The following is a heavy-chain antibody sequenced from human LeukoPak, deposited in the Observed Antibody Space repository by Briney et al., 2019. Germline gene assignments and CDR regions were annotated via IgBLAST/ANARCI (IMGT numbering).Heavy chain of an antibody. CDR2: ISGSGGST. V-gene: IGHV3-23*01. Sequence: GGSLRLSCAASGFTFSSYAMSWVRQAPGKGLEWVSAISGSGGSTYYADSVKGRFTISRDNSKNTLYLQMNSLRAEDTAVYYCAKDPPGYYYDSSGYTLWGQGTLVTVSS. D-gene: IGHD3-22*01. CDR1: GFTFSSYA. J-gene: IGHJ4*02. CDR3: AKDPPGYYYDSSGYTL.